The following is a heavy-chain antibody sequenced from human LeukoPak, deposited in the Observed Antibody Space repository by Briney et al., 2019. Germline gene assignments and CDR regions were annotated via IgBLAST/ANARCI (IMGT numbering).Heavy chain of an antibody. Sequence: TGGSLRLSCAASGFTFSSYAMSWVRQAPGKGLEWVSAISGSGGSTYYADSVKGRFTISRDNSKNTLYLQMNSLRAEDTAVYYCAKGEQWLVDGYFDYWGQGTLVTVSS. CDR1: GFTFSSYA. V-gene: IGHV3-23*01. D-gene: IGHD6-19*01. CDR2: ISGSGGST. CDR3: AKGEQWLVDGYFDY. J-gene: IGHJ4*02.